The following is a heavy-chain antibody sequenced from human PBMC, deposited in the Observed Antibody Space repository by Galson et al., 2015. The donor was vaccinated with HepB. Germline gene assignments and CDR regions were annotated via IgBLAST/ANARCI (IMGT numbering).Heavy chain of an antibody. V-gene: IGHV3-30-3*01. Sequence: SLRLSCAASGFTFSSYAMHWVRQAPGKGLEWVAVISYDGSNKYYADSVKGRFTISRDNSKNTLYLQMNSLRAEDTAVYYCARVGAPYGDYRNPYYYYGMGVWGQGTTVTVSS. CDR2: ISYDGSNK. CDR3: ARVGAPYGDYRNPYYYYGMGV. CDR1: GFTFSSYA. J-gene: IGHJ6*02. D-gene: IGHD4-17*01.